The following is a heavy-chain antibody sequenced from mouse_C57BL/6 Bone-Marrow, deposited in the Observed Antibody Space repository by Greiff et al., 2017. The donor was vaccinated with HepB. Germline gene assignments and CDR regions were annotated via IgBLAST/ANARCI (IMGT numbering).Heavy chain of an antibody. CDR2: SRNKANDYTT. J-gene: IGHJ1*03. CDR1: GFTFSDFY. Sequence: EVQGVESGGGLVQSGRSLRLSCATSGFTFSDFYMEWVRQAPGKGLEWIAASRNKANDYTTEYSASVKGRFIVSRDTSQSILYLQMNALRAEDTAIYYCARDADDYGSSYWYFDVWGTGTTVTVSS. CDR3: ARDADDYGSSYWYFDV. V-gene: IGHV7-1*01. D-gene: IGHD1-1*01.